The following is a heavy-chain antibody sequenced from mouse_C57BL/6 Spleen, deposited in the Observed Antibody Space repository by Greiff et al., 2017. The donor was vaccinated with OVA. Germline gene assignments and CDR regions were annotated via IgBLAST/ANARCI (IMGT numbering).Heavy chain of an antibody. CDR3: ARREPGAMDY. Sequence: QVQLQQPGAELVKPGASVKMSCKASGYTLTSYWLTWVKQRPGQGLEWIGDIYPGSGSTNYNEKFKSKATLTVDTSSRTAYMQLSSLTAEDSSVYYCARREPGAMDYWGQGTSVTVSS. CDR2: IYPGSGST. CDR1: GYTLTSYW. J-gene: IGHJ4*01. V-gene: IGHV1-55*01.